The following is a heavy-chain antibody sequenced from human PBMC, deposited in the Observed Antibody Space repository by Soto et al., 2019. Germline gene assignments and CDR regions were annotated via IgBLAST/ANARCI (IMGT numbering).Heavy chain of an antibody. Sequence: PGESLKISCQGSGYTFTAYWIAWVRQMPGKGLEWMGTISAGDSGARYSPSFEGQVTFSADRSTNTAYLQWNSLKASDTAIYYCAKRGTASRYSVDSWGQGTLVTVSS. D-gene: IGHD2-21*01. V-gene: IGHV5-51*01. CDR3: AKRGTASRYSVDS. J-gene: IGHJ5*01. CDR1: GYTFTAYW. CDR2: ISAGDSGA.